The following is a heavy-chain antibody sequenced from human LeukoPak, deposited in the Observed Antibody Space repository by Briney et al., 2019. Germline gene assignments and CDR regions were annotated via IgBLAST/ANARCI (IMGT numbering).Heavy chain of an antibody. Sequence: ASVNVSCTVSGYTLTELSMHWVRQAPGKGLEWMGGFDPEDGETIYAQKFQGRVTMTEDTSTDTAYMELSSLRSEDTAVYYCATGTDFWSGPTHPFDYWGQGTLVTVSS. J-gene: IGHJ4*02. CDR1: GYTLTELS. CDR2: FDPEDGET. CDR3: ATGTDFWSGPTHPFDY. D-gene: IGHD3-3*01. V-gene: IGHV1-24*01.